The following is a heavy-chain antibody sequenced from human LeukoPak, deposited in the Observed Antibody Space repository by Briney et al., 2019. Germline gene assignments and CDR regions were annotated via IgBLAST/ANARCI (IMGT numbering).Heavy chain of an antibody. CDR1: GGSFSGYY. Sequence: SETLSLTCAVYGGSFSGYYCIWIRQPPGKGLEWIGEINHTGSTNYNPSLKSRVTISVDTSKNQFSLRLSSVTAADTAVYYCARRDGIGYYYGMDVWGQGTTVTVSS. CDR3: ARRDGIGYYYGMDV. D-gene: IGHD1-14*01. J-gene: IGHJ6*02. CDR2: INHTGST. V-gene: IGHV4-34*01.